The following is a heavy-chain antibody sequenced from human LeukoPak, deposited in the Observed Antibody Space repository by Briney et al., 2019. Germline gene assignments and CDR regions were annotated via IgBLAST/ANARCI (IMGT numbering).Heavy chain of an antibody. V-gene: IGHV3-7*01. CDR1: GFTFSSYF. CDR3: ARGLDYSFDS. CDR2: IKPDGTAT. J-gene: IGHJ4*02. D-gene: IGHD3-9*01. Sequence: GGSLRPSCAASGFTFSSYFMNWVRQAPGQGLEWVANIKPDGTATHYVDSVKGRFTISRDNAKDSLFLQMTSLRAEDTALYYCARGLDYSFDSWGQGTLVTVSS.